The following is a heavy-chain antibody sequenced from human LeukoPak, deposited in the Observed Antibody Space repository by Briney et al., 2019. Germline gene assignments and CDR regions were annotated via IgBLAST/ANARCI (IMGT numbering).Heavy chain of an antibody. CDR3: AREGGIVLMVYASSYFDY. Sequence: SVKVSCKASGYTFTSYYMHWVRQAPGQGLEWMGIINPSGGSTSYAQKFQGRVTMTRDTSTSTVYMELSSLRSEDTAVYYCAREGGIVLMVYASSYFDYWGQGTLVTVSS. D-gene: IGHD2-8*01. CDR2: INPSGGST. CDR1: GYTFTSYY. J-gene: IGHJ4*02. V-gene: IGHV1-46*01.